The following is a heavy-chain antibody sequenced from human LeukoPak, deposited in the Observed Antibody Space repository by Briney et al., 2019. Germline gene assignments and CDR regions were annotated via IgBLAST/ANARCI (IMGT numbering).Heavy chain of an antibody. CDR1: GFTFSSYS. Sequence: PGGSLRLSCAASGFTFSSYSMNWVRQAPGKGLEWVSSISSSRSYIYYADSVKGRFTIPRDNAKNSLYLQMDGVRAEGTAVCYCARDATAYYYGSSGYSSDVFDIWGQGTMVTVSS. V-gene: IGHV3-21*01. CDR3: ARDATAYYYGSSGYSSDVFDI. J-gene: IGHJ3*02. D-gene: IGHD3-22*01. CDR2: ISSSRSYI.